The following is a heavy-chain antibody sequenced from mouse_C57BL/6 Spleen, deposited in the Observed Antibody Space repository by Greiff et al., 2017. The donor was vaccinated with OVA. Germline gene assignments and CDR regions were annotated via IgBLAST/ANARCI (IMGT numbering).Heavy chain of an antibody. CDR1: GYTFTSYW. CDR3: ARGRNGYYGYYFDY. Sequence: VQLQQPGAELVKPGASVKLSCKASGYTFTSYWMQWVKQRPGQGLEWIGEIDPSDSYTNYNQKFKGKATLTVDTSSSTAYMQLSSLTSEDSAVYYCARGRNGYYGYYFDYWGQGTTLTVSS. D-gene: IGHD2-3*01. CDR2: IDPSDSYT. V-gene: IGHV1-50*01. J-gene: IGHJ2*01.